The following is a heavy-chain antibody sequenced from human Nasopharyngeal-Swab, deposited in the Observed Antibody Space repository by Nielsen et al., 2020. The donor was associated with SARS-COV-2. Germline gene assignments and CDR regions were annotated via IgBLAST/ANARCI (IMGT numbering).Heavy chain of an antibody. Sequence: GESLKISCAASGFTFSDYYMSWIRQAPGKGLEWVSYISSSGSTIYYADSVKGRFTISRDNAKNSLYLQMNSPRAEDTAVYYCARTGTTPYYYYGMDVWGQGTTVTVSS. J-gene: IGHJ6*02. CDR2: ISSSGSTI. CDR3: ARTGTTPYYYYGMDV. CDR1: GFTFSDYY. V-gene: IGHV3-11*01. D-gene: IGHD1-1*01.